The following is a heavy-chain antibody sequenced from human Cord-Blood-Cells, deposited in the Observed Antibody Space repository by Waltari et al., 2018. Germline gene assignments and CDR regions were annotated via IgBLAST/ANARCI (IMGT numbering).Heavy chain of an antibody. V-gene: IGHV4-34*01. CDR3: ARPRGMVRGVITDAFDI. Sequence: QVQLQQWGAGLLKPSETLSLTCAVYGGSFSGYYWSWIRPPPGKGLAWIGEIDHSGSTNCTPSLKSRVTISVDTSKNQFSLKLSSVTAADTAVYYCARPRGMVRGVITDAFDIWGQGTMVTVSS. D-gene: IGHD3-10*01. J-gene: IGHJ3*02. CDR1: GGSFSGYY. CDR2: IDHSGST.